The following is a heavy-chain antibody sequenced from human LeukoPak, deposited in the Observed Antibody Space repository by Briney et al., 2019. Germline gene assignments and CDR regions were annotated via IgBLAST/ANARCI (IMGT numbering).Heavy chain of an antibody. CDR3: ARKGRGVVASLDY. CDR1: GGSISSYY. D-gene: IGHD3-10*01. CDR2: IYYSGST. Sequence: PAETLSLTCTVSGGSISSYYWSWIRQPPGKGLECIGYIYYSGSTNYNPSLKSRVTISVDTSKNQFSLKLSSVTAADTAVYYCARKGRGVVASLDYWGQGTLVTVSS. J-gene: IGHJ4*02. V-gene: IGHV4-59*01.